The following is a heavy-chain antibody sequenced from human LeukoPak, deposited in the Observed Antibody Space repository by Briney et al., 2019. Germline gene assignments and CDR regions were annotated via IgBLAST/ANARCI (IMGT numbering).Heavy chain of an antibody. D-gene: IGHD3-22*01. J-gene: IGHJ4*02. Sequence: GASVKVSCKASGYTFTSYDINWVRQATGQGLAWMGWMNPNSGNTGYAQKFQGRVTMTRNTYITTAYMELSSLRSEDTAVYYCARVEYVSGYSHVYWGQGTLVTVSS. CDR2: MNPNSGNT. V-gene: IGHV1-8*01. CDR3: ARVEYVSGYSHVY. CDR1: GYTFTSYD.